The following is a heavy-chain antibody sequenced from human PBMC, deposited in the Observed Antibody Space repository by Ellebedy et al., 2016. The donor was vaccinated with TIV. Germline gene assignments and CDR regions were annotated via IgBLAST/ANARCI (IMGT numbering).Heavy chain of an antibody. D-gene: IGHD4-23*01. Sequence: ASVKVSXXVSGYTLTELSMHWVRQAPGKGLEWMGGFDPEDGETIYAQKFQGRVTMTEDTSTDTAYMELSSLRSEDTAVYYCATDPPRGGKEGSYWYFDLWGRGTLVTVSS. V-gene: IGHV1-24*01. CDR3: ATDPPRGGKEGSYWYFDL. CDR2: FDPEDGET. J-gene: IGHJ2*01. CDR1: GYTLTELS.